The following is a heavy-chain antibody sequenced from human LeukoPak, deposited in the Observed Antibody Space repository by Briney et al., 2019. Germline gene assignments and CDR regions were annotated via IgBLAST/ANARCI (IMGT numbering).Heavy chain of an antibody. CDR3: ARMRHYYGSGSYFRRTDNEFDY. V-gene: IGHV4-34*01. CDR2: INHSGST. Sequence: SETLSLTCAVYGGSFSGYYWSRIREPPGKGLEWIGEINHSGSTNYNPSLKSRVTISVDTSKNQFSLKLSSVTAADTAVYYCARMRHYYGSGSYFRRTDNEFDYWGQGTLVTVSS. J-gene: IGHJ4*02. CDR1: GGSFSGYY. D-gene: IGHD3-10*01.